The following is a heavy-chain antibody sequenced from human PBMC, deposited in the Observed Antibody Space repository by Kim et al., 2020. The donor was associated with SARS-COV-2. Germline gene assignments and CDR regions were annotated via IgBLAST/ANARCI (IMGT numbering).Heavy chain of an antibody. V-gene: IGHV3-9*01. CDR3: AKGIWGSGYYYYYYYMDV. J-gene: IGHJ6*03. D-gene: IGHD3-16*01. Sequence: VQGQFTISRDNAKNSLYLQMNGLRAEDTALYYCAKGIWGSGYYYYYYYMDVWGKGTTVTVSS.